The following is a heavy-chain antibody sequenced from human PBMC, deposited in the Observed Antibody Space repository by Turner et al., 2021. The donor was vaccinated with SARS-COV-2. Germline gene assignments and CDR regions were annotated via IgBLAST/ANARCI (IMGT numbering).Heavy chain of an antibody. J-gene: IGHJ6*02. D-gene: IGHD2-15*01. CDR3: ARDIVVYGMDV. V-gene: IGHV3-53*02. CDR1: GSTFSSNC. Sequence: EVQLVETGGGSIQPGGSLRLSCAVSGSTFSSNCMSWVRQAPGKGLEWVSVICRGSTYYADSVRGRFSISRDNSKNSLYLQMNSLRAEDTAVYYCARDIVVYGMDVWGQGTTVTVSS. CDR2: ICRGST.